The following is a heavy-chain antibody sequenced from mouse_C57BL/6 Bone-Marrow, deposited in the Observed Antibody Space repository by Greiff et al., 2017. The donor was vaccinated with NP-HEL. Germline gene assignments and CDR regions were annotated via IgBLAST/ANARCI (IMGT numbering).Heavy chain of an antibody. J-gene: IGHJ1*03. CDR2: IYPGDGDT. D-gene: IGHD3-1*01. V-gene: IGHV1-82*01. CDR1: GYAFSSSW. Sequence: QVQLQQSGPELVKPGASVKISCKASGYAFSSSWMNWVKQRPGKGLEWIGRIYPGDGDTNYNGKFKGKATLTADKSSSTAYMQLSGLTSEDSAVYFCARSGWYFDVWGTGTTVTVSS. CDR3: ARSGWYFDV.